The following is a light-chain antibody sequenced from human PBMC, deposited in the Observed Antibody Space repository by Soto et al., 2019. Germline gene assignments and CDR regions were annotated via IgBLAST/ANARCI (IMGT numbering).Light chain of an antibody. V-gene: IGKV1-5*03. CDR3: QQYNSYWT. CDR1: QSISSW. Sequence: IQMSQSPSTLSASIGDRVTITCRASQSISSWLAWYQQKPGKAPKLLIYKASSLESGVPSRFSGSGSGTEFTLTISSLQPDDFATYYCQQYNSYWTFGQGTNVDI. CDR2: KAS. J-gene: IGKJ1*01.